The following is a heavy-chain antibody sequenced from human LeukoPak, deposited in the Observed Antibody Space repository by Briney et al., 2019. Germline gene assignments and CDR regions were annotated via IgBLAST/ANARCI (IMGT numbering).Heavy chain of an antibody. V-gene: IGHV1-46*01. Sequence: GASVKVSCKASGYTFTSYHMHWVRQAPGQGLEWMGIINPSGGSTSYAQKFQGRVTMTRDTSTSTVYMELSSLRSEDTAVYYCARGARIMITFGGVIAPGYWGQGTLVTVSS. CDR2: INPSGGST. CDR1: GYTFTSYH. J-gene: IGHJ4*02. D-gene: IGHD3-16*02. CDR3: ARGARIMITFGGVIAPGY.